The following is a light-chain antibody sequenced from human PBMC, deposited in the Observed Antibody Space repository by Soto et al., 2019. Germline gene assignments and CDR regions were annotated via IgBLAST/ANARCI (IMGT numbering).Light chain of an antibody. CDR2: NTS. Sequence: IALTQSSTTLSMSPGAGATVSCRVSQSINSKSLVWYQRKLSQAPRLLIYNTSSRAAVIPDRCSGSGSETDFTLSISRLEPEDCAVYYCQHYRGSFTFGPGTKVDSK. CDR3: QHYRGSFT. CDR1: QSINSKS. V-gene: IGKV3-20*01. J-gene: IGKJ3*01.